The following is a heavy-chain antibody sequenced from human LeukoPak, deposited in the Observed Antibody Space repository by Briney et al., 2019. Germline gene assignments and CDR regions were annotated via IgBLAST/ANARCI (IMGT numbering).Heavy chain of an antibody. D-gene: IGHD3-22*01. CDR3: ARLRRGGYWVDY. J-gene: IGHJ4*02. Sequence: GGSLRLSCAASGFTFSSYSMNWVRQAPGKGLEWVSSISSSSSYIYYADSVKGRFTISRDNAKNSLYLQMNSLRAGDTAVYYCARLRRGGYWVDYWGQGTLVTVSS. CDR2: ISSSSSYI. CDR1: GFTFSSYS. V-gene: IGHV3-21*01.